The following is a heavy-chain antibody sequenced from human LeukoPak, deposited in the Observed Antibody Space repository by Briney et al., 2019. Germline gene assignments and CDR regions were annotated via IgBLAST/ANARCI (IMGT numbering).Heavy chain of an antibody. V-gene: IGHV4-34*01. J-gene: IGHJ5*02. CDR3: ARGRLGYCSGGSCSSYSNWFDP. CDR1: GGSFSGYY. Sequence: PSETLSLTCAVYGGSFSGYYWSWIRQPPGKGLEWIGEINHSGSTNYNPSLKSRVTISVDTSKNQFSLKLSSVTAADTAVYYCARGRLGYCSGGSCSSYSNWFDPWGQGTLVTVSS. D-gene: IGHD2-15*01. CDR2: INHSGST.